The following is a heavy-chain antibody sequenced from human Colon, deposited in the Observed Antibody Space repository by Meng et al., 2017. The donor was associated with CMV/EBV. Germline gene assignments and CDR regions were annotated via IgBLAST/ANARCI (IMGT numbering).Heavy chain of an antibody. V-gene: IGHV4-39*01. CDR3: ARRGLHWYFDL. D-gene: IGHD3-10*01. Sequence: CTVSGGSVKSSGYYWGWIRQAPGKGLEWIGSTYYSGSTYYKPSLKSRISISADTSKNQVSLKLNSVTAADTAVYFCARRGLHWYFDLWGRGTLVTVSS. J-gene: IGHJ2*01. CDR1: GGSVKSSGYY. CDR2: TYYSGST.